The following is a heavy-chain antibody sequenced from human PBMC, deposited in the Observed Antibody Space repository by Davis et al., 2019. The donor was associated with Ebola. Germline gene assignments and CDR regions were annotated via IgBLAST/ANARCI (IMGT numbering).Heavy chain of an antibody. CDR3: AKDSSSWYKGFDP. V-gene: IGHV3-30-3*01. CDR1: GFTFSSYA. CDR2: ISYDGNNK. J-gene: IGHJ5*02. D-gene: IGHD6-13*01. Sequence: GESLKISCAASGFTFSSYAMHWVRQAPGKGLEWVAVISYDGNNKYYADSVKGRFTISRDNSKNTLYLQMNSLRAEDTAVYYCAKDSSSWYKGFDPWGQGTLVTVSS.